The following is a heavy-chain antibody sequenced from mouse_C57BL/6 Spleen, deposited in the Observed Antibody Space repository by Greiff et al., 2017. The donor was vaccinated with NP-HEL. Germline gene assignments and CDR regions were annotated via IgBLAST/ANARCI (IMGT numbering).Heavy chain of an antibody. CDR1: GYTFTDYN. CDR3: ARSLYDYDDDY. CDR2: INPNNGGT. D-gene: IGHD2-4*01. V-gene: IGHV1-22*01. Sequence: EVQVVESGPELVKPGASVKMSCKASGYTFTDYNMHWVKQSHGKSLEWIGYINPNNGGTSYNQKFKGKATLTVNKSSSTAYMELRSLTSEDSAVYYCARSLYDYDDDYWGQGTSVTVSS. J-gene: IGHJ4*01.